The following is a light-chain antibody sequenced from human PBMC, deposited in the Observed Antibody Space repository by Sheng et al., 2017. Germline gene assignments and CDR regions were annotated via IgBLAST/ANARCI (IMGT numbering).Light chain of an antibody. CDR3: QQYNNWPYT. CDR1: QSVSSN. V-gene: IGKV3-15*01. J-gene: IGKJ2*01. CDR2: CI. Sequence: EIVMTQSPATLSVSPGERATLSCRASQSVSSNLALVPAETWPGSQAPHLWCIHQGHVVSQPGSVAVGLGTEFTLTISSLQSEDFAVYYCQQYNNWPYTFGPGDQAGDQT.